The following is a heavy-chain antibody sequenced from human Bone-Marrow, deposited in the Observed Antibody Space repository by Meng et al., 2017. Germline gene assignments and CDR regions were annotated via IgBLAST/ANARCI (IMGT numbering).Heavy chain of an antibody. J-gene: IGHJ5*02. Sequence: GESLKISCAASGFTFSDYYMSWIRQAPGKGPEWVSYISSSGSTIYYADSVKGRFTISRDNAKNSLYLQMNSLRAEDTAVYYCARVAQSPNYYDFWSGYFHWFDPWGQGTLVTVSS. V-gene: IGHV3-11*01. D-gene: IGHD3-3*01. CDR2: ISSSGSTI. CDR3: ARVAQSPNYYDFWSGYFHWFDP. CDR1: GFTFSDYY.